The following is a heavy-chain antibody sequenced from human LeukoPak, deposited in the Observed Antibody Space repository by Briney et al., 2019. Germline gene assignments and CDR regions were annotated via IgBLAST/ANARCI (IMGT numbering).Heavy chain of an antibody. Sequence: GGSLRLSCTASGFTFSSYWMNWVRQVPGKELEWVAIIKSDGTEEHYLDSVKGRFTISRDNANNLLFLQMNNLRAEDTAGYYCAGGGGYLTDYWGQGTLVTVSS. D-gene: IGHD3-22*01. J-gene: IGHJ4*02. CDR1: GFTFSSYW. CDR2: IKSDGTEE. CDR3: AGGGGYLTDY. V-gene: IGHV3-7*01.